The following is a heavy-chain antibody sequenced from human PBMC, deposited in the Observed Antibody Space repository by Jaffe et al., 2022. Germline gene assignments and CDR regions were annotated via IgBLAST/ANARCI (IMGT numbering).Heavy chain of an antibody. CDR2: IRYDGSNK. V-gene: IGHV3-30*02. Sequence: QVQLVESGGGVVQPGGSLRLSCAASGFTFSSYGMHWVRQAPGKGLEWVAFIRYDGSNKYYADSVKGRFTISRDNSKNTLYLQMNSLRAEDTAVYYCAKCRTGYYGSGSPYYYYYMDVWGKGTTVTVSS. CDR3: AKCRTGYYGSGSPYYYYYMDV. J-gene: IGHJ6*03. CDR1: GFTFSSYG. D-gene: IGHD3-10*01.